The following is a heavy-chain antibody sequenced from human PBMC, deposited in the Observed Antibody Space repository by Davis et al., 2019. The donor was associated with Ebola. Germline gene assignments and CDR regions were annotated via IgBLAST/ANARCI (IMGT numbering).Heavy chain of an antibody. D-gene: IGHD6-19*01. J-gene: IGHJ4*02. CDR2: IYYSGST. Sequence: SETLSLTCTASGGSISSSSYYWGWIRQPPGKGLEWIGSIYYSGSTYYNPSLKSRVTISVDTSKNQFSLKLSSVTAADTAVYYCARVWSSGWNNWGQGTLVTVSS. V-gene: IGHV4-39*01. CDR1: GGSISSSSYY. CDR3: ARVWSSGWNN.